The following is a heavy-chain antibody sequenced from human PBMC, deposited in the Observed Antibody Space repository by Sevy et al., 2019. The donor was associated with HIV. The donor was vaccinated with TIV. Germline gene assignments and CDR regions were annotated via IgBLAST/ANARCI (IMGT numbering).Heavy chain of an antibody. CDR1: GYTFTGYY. V-gene: IGHV1-2*02. D-gene: IGHD3-22*01. Sequence: ASVKVSCKASGYTFTGYYIHWVRQAPGQGLEWMGWSNPNSGGTYFAKKFQDSVTMTTDTSVNTAYMELRSLRFDDTAVYYCARMGDYYDSSGYYPLKFWGQGTLVTVSS. J-gene: IGHJ4*02. CDR2: SNPNSGGT. CDR3: ARMGDYYDSSGYYPLKF.